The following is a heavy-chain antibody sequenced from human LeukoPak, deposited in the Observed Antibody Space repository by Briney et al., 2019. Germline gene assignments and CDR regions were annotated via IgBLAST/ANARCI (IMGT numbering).Heavy chain of an antibody. CDR3: ARDPYSGSYGPYYYYFMDV. V-gene: IGHV3-13*01. CDR1: GFTFRSYD. D-gene: IGHD1-26*01. Sequence: GGSLRLSCAASGFTFRSYDMHWVRQAPGKGLEWVSAIGRSDDTYYAGSVKGRFTISRQDAKSSLYLQMNSLRAEDTAVYFCARDPYSGSYGPYYYYFMDVWGKGTTVTISS. J-gene: IGHJ6*03. CDR2: IGRSDDT.